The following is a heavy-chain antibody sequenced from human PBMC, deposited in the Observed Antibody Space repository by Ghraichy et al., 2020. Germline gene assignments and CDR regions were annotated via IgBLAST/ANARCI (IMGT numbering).Heavy chain of an antibody. CDR2: IKEDGDEE. D-gene: IGHD2-15*01. J-gene: IGHJ4*02. CDR3: AIGRQTYSY. V-gene: IGHV3-7*03. CDR1: GFTFSSSW. Sequence: ETLSLTCAVGGFTFSSSWMSWVRQVPGKGLECVASIKEDGDEEEYVDSVKGRFIISRDNRRNTLSLQMNSLRAEDTAVYYCAIGRQTYSYWGRGTLVTVSS.